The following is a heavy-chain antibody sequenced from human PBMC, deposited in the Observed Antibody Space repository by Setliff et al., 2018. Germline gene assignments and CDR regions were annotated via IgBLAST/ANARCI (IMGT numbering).Heavy chain of an antibody. V-gene: IGHV4-38-2*02. Sequence: KPSETLSLTCAVSVYSIRSGNYWGWIRQPPGKGLEWIGSISHSGSAYYNPSLKSRVTISLDMSKNQFSLKLSSVTAADTAVYYCAREGYYNFWSGFMDVWGQGTTVTVSS. CDR2: ISHSGSA. D-gene: IGHD3-3*01. J-gene: IGHJ6*02. CDR3: AREGYYNFWSGFMDV. CDR1: VYSIRSGNY.